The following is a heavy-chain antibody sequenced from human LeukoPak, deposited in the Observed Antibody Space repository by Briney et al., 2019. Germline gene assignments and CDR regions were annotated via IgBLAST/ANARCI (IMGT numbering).Heavy chain of an antibody. CDR2: INPHSGGT. J-gene: IGHJ6*03. CDR1: GYTFTGYY. V-gene: IGHV1-2*02. CDR3: ASNYSPSGSYPPYYYYYMDV. Sequence: ASVKVSCKASGYTFTGYYMHWVRQAPGQGLEWMGWINPHSGGTNYAQKFQGRVTMTRDTSISTAYMELSRLRSDDTAVYYCASNYSPSGSYPPYYYYYMDVWGKGTTVTVSS. D-gene: IGHD3-10*01.